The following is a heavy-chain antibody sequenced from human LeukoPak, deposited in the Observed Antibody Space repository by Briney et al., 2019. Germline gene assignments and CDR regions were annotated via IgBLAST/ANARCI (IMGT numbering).Heavy chain of an antibody. D-gene: IGHD3-22*01. CDR1: GYTLTELS. CDR2: FDPEDGET. Sequence: ASVKVSWKVSGYTLTELSMHWVRQAPGKGLEWMGGFDPEDGETIYAQKFQGRVTMTEDTSTDTAYMELSSLRSEDTAVYYCATAYIFSGSLVYWGQGTLVAVSS. CDR3: ATAYIFSGSLVY. V-gene: IGHV1-24*01. J-gene: IGHJ4*02.